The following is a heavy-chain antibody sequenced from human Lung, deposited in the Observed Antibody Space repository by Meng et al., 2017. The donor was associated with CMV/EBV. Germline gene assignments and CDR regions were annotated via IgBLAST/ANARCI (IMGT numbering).Heavy chain of an antibody. Sequence: GESXKISCAASGFTFSNARMSWVRQAPGKGLEWVGRFKGTTDGGTTDYAAPVKGRFSISRDDSKKTLHLQMNSLKTEDTAVYFCLYYYDSSGYVDYWGHGTLVTVSS. D-gene: IGHD3-22*01. CDR2: FKGTTDGGTT. V-gene: IGHV3-15*01. J-gene: IGHJ4*01. CDR1: GFTFSNAR. CDR3: LYYYDSSGYVDY.